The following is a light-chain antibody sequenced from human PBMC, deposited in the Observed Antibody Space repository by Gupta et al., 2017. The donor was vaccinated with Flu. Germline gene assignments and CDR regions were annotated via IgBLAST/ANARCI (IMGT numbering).Light chain of an antibody. J-gene: IGKJ3*01. V-gene: IGKV2-28*01. Sequence: VTPGEAASISCRSSQILVNTNGHNYLNWYLQKPGQSPQLIIYLASTRSSGVPARFGGSGSGADFRLKINTVDAEDVGVYYIRQALETPFTFGPGTKVEIK. CDR2: LAS. CDR1: QILVNTNGHNY. CDR3: RQALETPFT.